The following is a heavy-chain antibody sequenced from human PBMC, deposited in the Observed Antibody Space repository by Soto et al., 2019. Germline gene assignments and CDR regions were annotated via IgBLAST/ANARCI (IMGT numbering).Heavy chain of an antibody. CDR3: AKGGWYHWYFDL. CDR2: ISGSGGST. D-gene: IGHD2-15*01. V-gene: IGHV3-23*04. CDR1: EFTFRSYW. Sequence: EVQLVDSGGGLVQPGGSLRLSCAASEFTFRSYWMHWVRQSPGKGLEWVSAISGSGGSTYYADSVKGRFTISRDNSKNTLYLQMNSLRAEDTAVYYCAKGGWYHWYFDLWGRGTLVTVSS. J-gene: IGHJ2*01.